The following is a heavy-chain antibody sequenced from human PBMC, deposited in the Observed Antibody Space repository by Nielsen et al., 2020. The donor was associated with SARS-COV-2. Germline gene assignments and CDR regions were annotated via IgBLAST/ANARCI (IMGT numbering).Heavy chain of an antibody. V-gene: IGHV3-74*01. CDR3: ARNGYSVGPHFDY. J-gene: IGHJ4*02. Sequence: GESLKISCAASGFTFSSYWMHWVRQAPGKGLVWVSRINSDGSSTSYADSVKGRFTISRDNAKNTLHLQMNSLRAEDTAVYYCARNGYSVGPHFDYWGQGTLVTVSS. CDR2: INSDGSST. CDR1: GFTFSSYW. D-gene: IGHD5-18*01.